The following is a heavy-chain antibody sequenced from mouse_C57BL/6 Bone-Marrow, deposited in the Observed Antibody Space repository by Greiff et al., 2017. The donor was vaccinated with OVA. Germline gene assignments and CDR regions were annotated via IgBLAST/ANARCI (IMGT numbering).Heavy chain of an antibody. CDR2: ISDGGSYT. V-gene: IGHV5-4*03. Sequence: EVMLVESGGGLVKPGGSLQLSCAASGFTFSSYAMSWVRQTPEKRLEWVATISDGGSYTYYPDNVKGRFTISRDHAKNNLYLQMSHLKSEDTAMYYCARLDYYGPWFAYWGQGTLVTVSA. D-gene: IGHD1-1*01. CDR3: ARLDYYGPWFAY. CDR1: GFTFSSYA. J-gene: IGHJ3*01.